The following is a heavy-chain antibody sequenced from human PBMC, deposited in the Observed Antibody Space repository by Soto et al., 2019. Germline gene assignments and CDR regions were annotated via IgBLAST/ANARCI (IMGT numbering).Heavy chain of an antibody. V-gene: IGHV3-30-3*01. CDR1: GFTFSSYA. D-gene: IGHD1-1*01. CDR2: MSYDGSNK. CDR3: ARDRTLFGTGSTYYFDY. Sequence: GGSLRLSCAASGFTFSSYAMHWVRQAPGKGLKWVAVMSYDGSNKYYADSVKGRFTISRDNSKNTLYLQMNSLRVEDTAVYYCARDRTLFGTGSTYYFDYWGQGTLVTVPS. J-gene: IGHJ4*02.